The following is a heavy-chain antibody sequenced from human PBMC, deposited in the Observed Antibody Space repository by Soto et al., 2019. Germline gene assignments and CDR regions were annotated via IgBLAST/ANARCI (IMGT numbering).Heavy chain of an antibody. J-gene: IGHJ4*02. CDR2: ISGSGGST. V-gene: IGHV3-23*01. CDR3: AKANYYDSSGYPTRVYYFDY. D-gene: IGHD3-22*01. CDR1: GFTFSSYA. Sequence: GGSLRLSCAASGFTFSSYAMSWVRQAPGKGLEWVSAISGSGGSTYYADSVKGRFTISRDNSKNTLYLQMNSLRAEDTAVYYCAKANYYDSSGYPTRVYYFDYWGQGTLVTVS.